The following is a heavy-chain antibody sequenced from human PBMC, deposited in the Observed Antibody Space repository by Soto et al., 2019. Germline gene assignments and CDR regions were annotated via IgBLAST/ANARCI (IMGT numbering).Heavy chain of an antibody. Sequence: GESLKISCKGSGYSFTSYWISWVRQMPGKGLEWMGRIDPSDSYTNYSPSFQGHVTISADKSISTAYLQWSSLKASDTAMYYCASHLSSGIPMDGSFDISGPGTMLTGS. V-gene: IGHV5-10-1*01. CDR3: ASHLSSGIPMDGSFDI. CDR1: GYSFTSYW. J-gene: IGHJ3*02. CDR2: IDPSDSYT. D-gene: IGHD6-19*01.